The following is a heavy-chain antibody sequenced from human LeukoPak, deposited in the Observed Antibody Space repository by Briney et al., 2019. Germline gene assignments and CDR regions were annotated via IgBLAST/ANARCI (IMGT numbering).Heavy chain of an antibody. CDR2: IYYSGST. J-gene: IGHJ4*02. Sequence: PSETLSLTCTVSGGSISSSSYYWGWIRQPPGKGLEWIGSIYYSGSTYYNPSLKCRVTISVDTSKNQFSMKLSSVTAAETAVYYCARRDRITLLAAPFDYWGQGTLVTVSS. CDR3: ARRDRITLLAAPFDY. D-gene: IGHD2-2*01. CDR1: GGSISSSSYY. V-gene: IGHV4-39*01.